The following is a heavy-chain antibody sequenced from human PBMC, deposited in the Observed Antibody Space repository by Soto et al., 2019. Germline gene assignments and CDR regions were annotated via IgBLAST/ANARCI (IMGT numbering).Heavy chain of an antibody. Sequence: PSETLSLTCTVSGGSISSGDYYWSWIRQPPGKGLEWIGYIYYSGSTYYNPSLKSRVTMSVDTSKNQFSLKLSSVTTADTAVYYCRVVPAAKEYHFDYWGQGTLVTVSS. CDR3: RVVPAAKEYHFDY. CDR2: IYYSGST. CDR1: GGSISSGDYY. D-gene: IGHD2-2*01. J-gene: IGHJ4*02. V-gene: IGHV4-30-4*01.